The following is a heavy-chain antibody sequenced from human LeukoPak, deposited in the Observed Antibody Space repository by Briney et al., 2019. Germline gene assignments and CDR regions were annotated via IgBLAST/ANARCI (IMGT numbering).Heavy chain of an antibody. CDR2: INSDGSNT. CDR3: ASPGVYCSGGSCYSH. CDR1: GFTFSNYW. V-gene: IGHV3-74*01. D-gene: IGHD2-15*01. J-gene: IGHJ4*02. Sequence: GGSLRLSCAASGFTFSNYWMHWVPEAQGKGLGWFSGINSDGSNTRYADSVRGRFTISRDNAKNTLYLKMNSLRAEDTAVYYCASPGVYCSGGSCYSHWGQGTLVTVSS.